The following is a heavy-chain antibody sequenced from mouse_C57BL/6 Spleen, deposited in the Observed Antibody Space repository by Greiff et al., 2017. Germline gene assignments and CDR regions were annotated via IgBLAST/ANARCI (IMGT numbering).Heavy chain of an antibody. CDR1: GYTFTSYW. J-gene: IGHJ4*01. V-gene: IGHV1-69*01. Sequence: QVQLKQPGAELVMPGASVKLSCKASGYTFTSYWMHWVKQRPGQGLEWIGEIDPSDSYTNYNQKFKGKSTLTVDKSSSTAYMQLSSLTSEDSAVYYCARSTRAMDYWGQGTSVTVSS. CDR2: IDPSDSYT. CDR3: ARSTRAMDY.